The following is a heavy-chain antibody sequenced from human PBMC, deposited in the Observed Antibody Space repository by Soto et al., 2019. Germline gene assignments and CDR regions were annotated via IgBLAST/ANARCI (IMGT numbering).Heavy chain of an antibody. Sequence: SETLSLTCTVSGGSISSGDYYWSWIRQPPGKGLEWIGYIYYSGSTYYNPSLKSRVTISVDTSNNQFPLKLSSVTAADTAVYYCARISIAGTFYFDYWGQGTLVTVS. J-gene: IGHJ4*02. D-gene: IGHD3-3*02. CDR1: GGSISSGDYY. CDR2: IYYSGST. CDR3: ARISIAGTFYFDY. V-gene: IGHV4-30-4*01.